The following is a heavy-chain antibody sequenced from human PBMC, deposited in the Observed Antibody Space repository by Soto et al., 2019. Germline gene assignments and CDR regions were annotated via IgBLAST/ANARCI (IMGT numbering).Heavy chain of an antibody. CDR1: GFTFSNYG. Sequence: QGQLVQSGAEVKKPGASVKLSCKASGFTFSNYGLNWVRQAPGQGLEWMGWVSANNGHTNYAQNLQGRVSMTTDTSTSTAYMELRGLTFDDTAVYYCARDIVSVTAKHFFYYYAMDVW. D-gene: IGHD2-21*01. V-gene: IGHV1-18*01. CDR3: ARDIVSVTAKHFFYYYAMDV. CDR2: VSANNGHT. J-gene: IGHJ6*01.